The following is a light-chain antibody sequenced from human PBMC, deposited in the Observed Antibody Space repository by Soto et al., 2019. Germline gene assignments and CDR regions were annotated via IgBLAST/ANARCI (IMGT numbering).Light chain of an antibody. CDR3: QQYGNSLFP. CDR1: QSVSSNY. J-gene: IGKJ3*01. V-gene: IGKV3-20*01. Sequence: EIVLTQSPGTLSLSPGERATLSCRASQSVSSNYLAWYQQKPGQAPRLLIYGASSRATGIPDRFSGSGSGTDFTLTISRLEPEDFEVYYCQQYGNSLFPFGPGTKVDIK. CDR2: GAS.